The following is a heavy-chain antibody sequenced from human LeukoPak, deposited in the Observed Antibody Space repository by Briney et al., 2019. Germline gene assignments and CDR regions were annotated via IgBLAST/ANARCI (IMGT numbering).Heavy chain of an antibody. CDR3: ARERSSGSYFSY. V-gene: IGHV1-2*02. D-gene: IGHD1-26*01. Sequence: ASVKVSCKASGYTCTGYYMHWVRQAPAQGLEWMGWINPNSGGSNHAQKFQGRVTMTRDTSISTAYMELSRLRSDDTAVYYCARERSSGSYFSYWGQGTLVTVSS. CDR1: GYTCTGYY. J-gene: IGHJ4*02. CDR2: INPNSGGS.